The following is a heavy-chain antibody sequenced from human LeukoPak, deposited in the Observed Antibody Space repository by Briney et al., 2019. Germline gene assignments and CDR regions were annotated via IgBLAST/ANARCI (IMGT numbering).Heavy chain of an antibody. CDR1: GFTFSSYG. J-gene: IGHJ3*02. V-gene: IGHV3-48*01. CDR2: ISSSSSTI. CDR3: ARESIPYKAFDI. D-gene: IGHD1-14*01. Sequence: PGGSLRLSRAASGFTFSSYGMTWVRQAPGKGLEWVSYISSSSSTIYYADSVKGRFTISRDNAKNSLYLQLNSLRAEDTAVYYCARESIPYKAFDIWGQGTMVTVSS.